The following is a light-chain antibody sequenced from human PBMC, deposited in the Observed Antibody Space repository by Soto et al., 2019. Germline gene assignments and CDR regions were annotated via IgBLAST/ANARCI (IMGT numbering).Light chain of an antibody. J-gene: IGLJ1*01. CDR2: EVS. V-gene: IGLV2-8*01. CDR3: SSYAGSNNVYV. CDR1: SSDVGGYNY. Sequence: QSLLTQPPSASGSPGQSVTISCTGTSSDVGGYNYVSWYQQHPGKAPKLMIYEVSKRPSGVPDRFSGSKSGNTASLTVSGLQAEDEADYYCSSYAGSNNVYVFGTGTKLTVL.